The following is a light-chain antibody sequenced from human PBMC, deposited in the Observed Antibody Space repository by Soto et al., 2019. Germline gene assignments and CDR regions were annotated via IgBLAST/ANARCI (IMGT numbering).Light chain of an antibody. Sequence: EIVLTQSPGTLSLSPGERATLSCRASQSVGSGYLAWFQQKAGQTPSLLIYGTSHRPTYIPDRFSGSGSGTDFTLTISRVEPEDFAVYYCQHYGTSPPDTFGQGTRLEIK. CDR2: GTS. J-gene: IGKJ2*01. CDR3: QHYGTSPPDT. V-gene: IGKV3-20*01. CDR1: QSVGSGY.